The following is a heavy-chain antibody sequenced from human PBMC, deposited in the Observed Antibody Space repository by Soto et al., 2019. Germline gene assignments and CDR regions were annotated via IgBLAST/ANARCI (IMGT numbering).Heavy chain of an antibody. CDR1: GYTFTSYG. CDR2: ISAYNGNT. D-gene: IGHD6-19*01. J-gene: IGHJ4*02. CDR3: ARGKKGYSSGWYHFDY. V-gene: IGHV1-18*01. Sequence: ASVKVSCKASGYTFTSYGISWVRQAPGQGLEWIGWISAYNGNTNYAQKLQGRVTMTTDTSTSTAYMELRSLRSDDTAVYYCARGKKGYSSGWYHFDYWGQGTLVTVSS.